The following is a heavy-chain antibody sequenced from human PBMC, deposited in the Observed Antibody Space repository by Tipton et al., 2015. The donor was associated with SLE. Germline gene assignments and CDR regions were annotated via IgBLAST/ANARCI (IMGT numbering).Heavy chain of an antibody. J-gene: IGHJ3*02. CDR2: LKSDGTNI. D-gene: IGHD1-14*01. Sequence: GSLRLSCTTSGFTFSSYWMHWVRQAPGRGLMWVSGLKSDGTNIKYADSVKGRPTISRDNGMSTLYLHINSLRAEDTAVYYCARGGEPNALDIWGRGTVLTVSS. V-gene: IGHV3-74*01. CDR1: GFTFSSYW. CDR3: ARGGEPNALDI.